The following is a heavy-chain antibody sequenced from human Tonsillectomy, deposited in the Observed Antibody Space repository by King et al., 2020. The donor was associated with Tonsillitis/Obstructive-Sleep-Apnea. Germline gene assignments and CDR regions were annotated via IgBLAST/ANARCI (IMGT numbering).Heavy chain of an antibody. CDR1: GGSISSGGSY. D-gene: IGHD2-2*01. J-gene: IGHJ4*02. CDR3: ARVSCSSTSCYFDS. CDR2: IYYSGST. Sequence: QLQESGPGLVKPSQTLSLTCTVSGGSISSGGSYWSWIRQHPGQGLEWIGYIYYSGSTYYNPSLKSRVTISVDTSKKQFSLNLSSVTAADTAVYYCARVSCSSTSCYFDSWGQGTLVTVSS. V-gene: IGHV4-31*03.